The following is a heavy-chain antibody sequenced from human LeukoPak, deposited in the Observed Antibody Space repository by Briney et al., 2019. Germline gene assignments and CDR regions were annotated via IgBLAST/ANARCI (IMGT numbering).Heavy chain of an antibody. CDR1: GGSFSGYY. J-gene: IGHJ4*02. Sequence: SETLSLTRAVYGGSFSGYYWSWIRQPPGKGLEWIGEINHSGSTNYNPSLKSRVTISVDTSKNQFSLKLSSVTAADTAVYYCARDRGHRYSSGWYVFDYWGQGTLVTVSS. CDR3: ARDRGHRYSSGWYVFDY. CDR2: INHSGST. V-gene: IGHV4-34*01. D-gene: IGHD6-19*01.